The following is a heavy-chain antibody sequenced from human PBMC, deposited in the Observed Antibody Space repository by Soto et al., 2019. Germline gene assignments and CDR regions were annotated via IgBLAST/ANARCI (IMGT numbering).Heavy chain of an antibody. Sequence: GGSLRLSCAASGFTFSSYGMHWVRQAPGKGLEWVAVIWYDGSNKYYADSVKGRFTISRDNSKKTLYLQMNSLRAEDTAVYYCEREVGYSYRVHNWFDPWGHGTLVTVSS. CDR1: GFTFSSYG. D-gene: IGHD5-18*01. V-gene: IGHV3-33*01. J-gene: IGHJ5*02. CDR2: IWYDGSNK. CDR3: EREVGYSYRVHNWFDP.